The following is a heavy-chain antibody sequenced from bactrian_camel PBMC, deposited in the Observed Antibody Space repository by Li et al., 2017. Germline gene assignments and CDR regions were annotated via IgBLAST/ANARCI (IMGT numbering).Heavy chain of an antibody. J-gene: IGHJ4*01. D-gene: IGHD1*01. CDR2: INSGGGRT. CDR1: GYTNNWRY. V-gene: IGHV3S40*01. Sequence: VQLVESGGGSVQAGGSLRLSCQASGYTNNWRYIGWFRQAPGKEREGLAAINSGGGRTYYTDSVKGRFTISRDNAKNTVYLQLNDLKTEDTAMYYCAADRSRLRSTVQLEAYKYWGQGTQVTVS. CDR3: AADRSRLRSTVQLEAYKY.